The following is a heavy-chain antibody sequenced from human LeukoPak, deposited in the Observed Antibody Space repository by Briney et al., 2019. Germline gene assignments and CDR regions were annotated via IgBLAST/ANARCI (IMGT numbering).Heavy chain of an antibody. D-gene: IGHD5-12*01. CDR2: IGGSDGST. Sequence: GGSLRLSCAASGFTFSAFAMTWVRQAPGKGLEWVAVIGGSDGSTYYADSVKGRFSISRDNSKSTLYLQMNSLRPEDAAVYYCAKRARGVQKTADYDYWGQGALVTVSS. J-gene: IGHJ4*02. V-gene: IGHV3-23*01. CDR3: AKRARGVQKTADYDY. CDR1: GFTFSAFA.